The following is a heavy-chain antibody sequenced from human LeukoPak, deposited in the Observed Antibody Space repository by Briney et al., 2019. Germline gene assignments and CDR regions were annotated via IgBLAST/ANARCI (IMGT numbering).Heavy chain of an antibody. CDR3: ARGGDGFSSSWYYFDY. Sequence: ASVKVSCKASGYTFTSYGISWVRQAPGQGLEWMGWISAYNGNTNYAQKLQGRVSMTTDTSTSTAYMELRSLRSDDTAVYYCARGGDGFSSSWYYFDYWGQGTLVTVSS. CDR2: ISAYNGNT. V-gene: IGHV1-18*01. CDR1: GYTFTSYG. D-gene: IGHD6-13*01. J-gene: IGHJ4*02.